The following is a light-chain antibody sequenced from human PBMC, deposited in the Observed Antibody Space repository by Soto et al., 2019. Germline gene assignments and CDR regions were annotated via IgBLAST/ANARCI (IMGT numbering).Light chain of an antibody. CDR3: VLYMGSGISM. CDR1: SGSVSTTYY. Sequence: QTVVTQEPSFSVSPGGTVTLTCGLSSGSVSTTYYPSWYQQTPGQAPRTLIYYTNTRSSGVPDRFSGSILVNKAALTITGAQADDESDYFCVLYMGSGISMFGGGTKLTVL. CDR2: YTN. J-gene: IGLJ3*02. V-gene: IGLV8-61*01.